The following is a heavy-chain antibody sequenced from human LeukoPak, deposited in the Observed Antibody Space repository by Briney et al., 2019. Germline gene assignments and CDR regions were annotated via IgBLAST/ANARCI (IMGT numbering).Heavy chain of an antibody. D-gene: IGHD2-21*02. CDR3: AKDMSGGDCPDY. Sequence: SCKASGYTFTSYGISWVRQAPGKGLEWVALISYDGSDKDYAKSVKGRFTISRDNSKNTLYLQMNSLRAEDTAVYYCAKDMSGGDCPDYWGQGTLVTVSS. CDR2: ISYDGSDK. V-gene: IGHV3-30*18. J-gene: IGHJ4*02. CDR1: GYTFTSYG.